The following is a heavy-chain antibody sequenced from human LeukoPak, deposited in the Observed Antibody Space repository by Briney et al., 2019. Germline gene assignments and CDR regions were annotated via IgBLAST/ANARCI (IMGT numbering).Heavy chain of an antibody. D-gene: IGHD2-15*01. CDR3: ASEVVVVAARDSLGYYFDY. V-gene: IGHV1-69*05. CDR2: IIPIFGTA. CDR1: GGTFSSYA. J-gene: IGHJ4*02. Sequence: SVKVSCKASGGTFSSYAISWVRQAPGQGLEWMGGIIPIFGTANYAQKFQGRVTITTDESTSTAYMELSGLRSEDTAVYYCASEVVVVAARDSLGYYFDYWGQGTLVTVSS.